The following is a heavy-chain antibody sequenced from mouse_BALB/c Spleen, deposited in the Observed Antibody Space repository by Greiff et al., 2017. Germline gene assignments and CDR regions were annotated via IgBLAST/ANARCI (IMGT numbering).Heavy chain of an antibody. CDR3: AREGIYYGIWFAY. CDR1: GFNIKDTY. D-gene: IGHD2-1*01. J-gene: IGHJ3*01. V-gene: IGHV14-3*02. Sequence: EVQLVESGAELVKPGASVKLSCTASGFNIKDTYMHWVKQRPEQGLEWIGRIDPANGNTKYDPKFQGKATITADTSSNTAYLQLSSLTSEDTAVYYCAREGIYYGIWFAYWGQGTLVTVSA. CDR2: IDPANGNT.